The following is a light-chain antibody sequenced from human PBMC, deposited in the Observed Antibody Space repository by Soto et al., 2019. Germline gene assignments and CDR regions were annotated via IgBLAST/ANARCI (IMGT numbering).Light chain of an antibody. CDR2: WAS. J-gene: IGKJ1*01. CDR1: QSVLYISNQKNY. V-gene: IGKV4-1*01. CDR3: QQYFTSPWT. Sequence: DIVMTQSPDSLAVSLGQRATINCKSSQSVLYISNQKNYLAWYQQKPGQPPKLLLYWASTRESGVPDRFSGSGSGTHFTLTISSLQAEDVAVYYCQQYFTSPWTFGQGTKVEI.